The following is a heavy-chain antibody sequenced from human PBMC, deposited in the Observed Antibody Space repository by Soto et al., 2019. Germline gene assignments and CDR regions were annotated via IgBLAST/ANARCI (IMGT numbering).Heavy chain of an antibody. CDR1: GFTFSSHA. V-gene: IGHV3-23*01. Sequence: EVQLLESGGGLVQPGGSLRLSCAASGFTFSSHAMSWVRQAPGKGLARVSTIGGSGGSTYYADSVKGRFTISRDNSNGALYLKMNSLRAGDTAVYYCAKGILVKPPGTRAFDIWGQGTMVIVSS. CDR3: AKGILVKPPGTRAFDI. CDR2: IGGSGGST. J-gene: IGHJ3*02. D-gene: IGHD6-13*01.